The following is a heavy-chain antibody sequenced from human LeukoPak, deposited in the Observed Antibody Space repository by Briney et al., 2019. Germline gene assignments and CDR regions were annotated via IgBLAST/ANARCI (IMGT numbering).Heavy chain of an antibody. CDR1: GVSISNNYFY. CDR3: ATLGLLRGAGFNLATHFDF. J-gene: IGHJ4*02. V-gene: IGHV4-39*01. Sequence: SETLSLTCTVSGVSISNNYFYWAWIRQPPGKGLELIGYVHYTGSTFYNSSLKSRATISADTSQNQFSLSLTSVTAADTAVYYCATLGLLRGAGFNLATHFDFWGQGTLVTVSS. D-gene: IGHD1-26*01. CDR2: VHYTGST.